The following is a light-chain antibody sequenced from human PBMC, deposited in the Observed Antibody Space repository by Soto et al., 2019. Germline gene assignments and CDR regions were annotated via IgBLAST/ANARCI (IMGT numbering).Light chain of an antibody. V-gene: IGKV1-5*01. J-gene: IGKJ4*01. CDR2: DAS. CDR1: QSISSW. CDR3: QQLT. Sequence: DIQMTQSPSTLSASVGDRVTITCRASQSISSWLAWYQQKPGKAPKLLIYDASSLESGVPSRFSGSGSGTDFILPTSSLQPDDFATYYCQQLTFGGGTQGGYQ.